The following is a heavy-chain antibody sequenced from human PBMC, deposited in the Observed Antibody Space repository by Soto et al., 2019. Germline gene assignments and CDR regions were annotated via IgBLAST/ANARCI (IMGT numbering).Heavy chain of an antibody. V-gene: IGHV1-8*01. Sequence: QVQLVQSGAEVKKPGASVKVSCKASGYTFTSYDINCVRQATGQGLEWMGWMNPNSGNTGYAQKFQGRVTMTRNTSISTAYMELSSLRSEDTAVYYCARGPDCSGGSCYFNCFDPWGQGTLVTVSS. CDR2: MNPNSGNT. CDR1: GYTFTSYD. J-gene: IGHJ5*02. D-gene: IGHD2-15*01. CDR3: ARGPDCSGGSCYFNCFDP.